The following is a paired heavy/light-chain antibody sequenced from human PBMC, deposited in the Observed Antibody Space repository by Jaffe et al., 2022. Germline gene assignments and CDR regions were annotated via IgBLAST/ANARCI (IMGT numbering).Heavy chain of an antibody. Sequence: QVQLQESGPGLVKPSETLSLTCTVSGGSISSYYWSWIRQPPGKGLEWIGYIYYSGSTNYNPSLKSRVTISVDTSKNQFSLKLSSVTAADTAVYYCATFLCSGGSCYSGGDAFDIWGQGTMVTVSS. V-gene: IGHV4-59*01. CDR3: ATFLCSGGSCYSGGDAFDI. CDR1: GGSISSYY. J-gene: IGHJ3*02. CDR2: IYYSGST. D-gene: IGHD2-15*01.
Light chain of an antibody. Sequence: EIVLTQSPATLSLSPGERATLSCRASQSVSSYLAWYQQKPGQAPRLLIYDASNRATGIPARFSGSGSGTDFTLTISSLEPEDFAVYYCQQRSNWPLMYTFGQGTKLEIK. CDR3: QQRSNWPLMYT. CDR1: QSVSSY. V-gene: IGKV3-11*01. J-gene: IGKJ2*01. CDR2: DAS.